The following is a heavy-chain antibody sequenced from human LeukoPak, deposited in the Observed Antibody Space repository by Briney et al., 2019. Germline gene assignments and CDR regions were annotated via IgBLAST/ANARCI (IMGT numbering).Heavy chain of an antibody. D-gene: IGHD7-27*01. CDR3: ARDRQPVRLGIDP. Sequence: GGSLKLSCAASGFTFSSYAMHWVRQAPGKGLEWVAVISYDGSNKYYADSVKGRFTISRDNSKNTVDLQMNNLRAEDTAVYYCARDRQPVRLGIDPWGQGTLVTVSS. CDR1: GFTFSSYA. J-gene: IGHJ5*02. CDR2: ISYDGSNK. V-gene: IGHV3-30*14.